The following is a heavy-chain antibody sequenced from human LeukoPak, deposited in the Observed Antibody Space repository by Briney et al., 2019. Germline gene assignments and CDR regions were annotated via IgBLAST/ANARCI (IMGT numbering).Heavy chain of an antibody. J-gene: IGHJ4*02. CDR3: ARVGGSGWYPFNY. CDR1: GRSISRSSDY. D-gene: IGHD6-19*01. V-gene: IGHV4-39*07. CDR2: NYYDGRT. Sequence: KPSETLSLTCTVSGRSISRSSDYWGWVRQTPRKGPEWIGRNYYDGRTHYNPYLKSRVTISLDTSKNKLSLKLSSVTAADTAVYYCARVGGSGWYPFNYWGQGTLVTVSS.